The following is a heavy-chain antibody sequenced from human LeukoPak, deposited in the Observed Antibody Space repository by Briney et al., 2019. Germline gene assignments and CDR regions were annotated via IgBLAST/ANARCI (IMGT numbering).Heavy chain of an antibody. D-gene: IGHD1-26*01. CDR2: IRSSSSYT. Sequence: GGSLRLSCAASGFAFSDYAMNWVRQAPGKGMEWVSSIRSSSSYTYYADSVKGRFTISRDNAKQSLCLQMNSLRAEDTAVYYCARGEWGHDHWGQGTLVTVSS. CDR1: GFAFSDYA. V-gene: IGHV3-21*01. CDR3: ARGEWGHDH. J-gene: IGHJ4*02.